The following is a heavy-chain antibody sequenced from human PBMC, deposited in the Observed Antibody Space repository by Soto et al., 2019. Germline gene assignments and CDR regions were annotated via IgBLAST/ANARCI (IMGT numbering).Heavy chain of an antibody. CDR1: GGSISSYY. D-gene: IGHD3-10*01. V-gene: IGHV4-59*08. CDR3: ARQLWFGELYSHFDY. CDR2: IYYSGST. Sequence: QVQLQESGPGLVKPSETLSLTCTVSGGSISSYYWSWIRQPPGKGLEWIGYIYYSGSTNYNPSLKSRDTISVDTSKNQFSLKLSSVTAADTAVYYCARQLWFGELYSHFDYWGQGTLVTVSS. J-gene: IGHJ4*02.